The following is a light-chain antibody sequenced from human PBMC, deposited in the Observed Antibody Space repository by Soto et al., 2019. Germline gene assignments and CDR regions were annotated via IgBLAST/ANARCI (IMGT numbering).Light chain of an antibody. CDR1: SSNIGAGYD. Sequence: QSVLTQPPSVSGAPGQRVTISCTGSSSNIGAGYDVHWYQQLPGTAPKVFIYGNSNRPSGVPDRFSGSKSGTSASLAITGLQAEDEADYYCQSYDTSLSGSVFGGGTNVTVL. CDR3: QSYDTSLSGSV. V-gene: IGLV1-40*01. CDR2: GNS. J-gene: IGLJ2*01.